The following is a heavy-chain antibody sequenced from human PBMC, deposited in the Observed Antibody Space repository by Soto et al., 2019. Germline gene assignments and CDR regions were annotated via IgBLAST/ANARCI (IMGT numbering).Heavy chain of an antibody. CDR1: SISTYY. CDR3: ARVSGSYYYGMDV. V-gene: IGHV4-59*01. J-gene: IGHJ6*02. D-gene: IGHD1-26*01. Sequence: SETLSLTCTVDSISTYYWNWIRQSPGKGLEWIGYIYYMGRTNYNPSLRSRVTMSIDTSRNQFSLKLRSVTAADTAVYYCARVSGSYYYGMDVWGQGTTVTVSS. CDR2: IYYMGRT.